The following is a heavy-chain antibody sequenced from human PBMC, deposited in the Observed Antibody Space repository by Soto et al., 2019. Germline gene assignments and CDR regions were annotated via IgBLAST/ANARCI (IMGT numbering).Heavy chain of an antibody. CDR1: GDSVSGNSAA. J-gene: IGHJ5*02. CDR2: TYYRSKWYN. D-gene: IGHD2-15*01. CDR3: ARGGYCSGGSCYDPYNWFDP. V-gene: IGHV6-1*01. Sequence: PSQTLSLTCAISGDSVSGNSAAWNWIRQSPSRGLEWLGRTYYRSKWYNDYSVSVKSRITINPDTSKNQYSLQLNSVTPEDTAVYYCARGGYCSGGSCYDPYNWFDPWGQRTLVTVSS.